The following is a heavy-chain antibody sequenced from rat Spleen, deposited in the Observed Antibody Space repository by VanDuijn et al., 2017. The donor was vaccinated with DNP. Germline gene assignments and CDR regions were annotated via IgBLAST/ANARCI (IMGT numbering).Heavy chain of an antibody. CDR3: ARRRLPYWYFDF. CDR1: GYTFTTYY. D-gene: IGHD1-4*01. Sequence: GYTFTTYYMSWIKQTTGQGLEYIGYINTGSGGTNYNEKFKGKATLTVDKSSSTAFMQLSSLTPDDSAVYYCARRRLPYWYFDFWGPGTMVTVSS. V-gene: IGHV1-43*01. CDR2: INTGSGGT. J-gene: IGHJ1*01.